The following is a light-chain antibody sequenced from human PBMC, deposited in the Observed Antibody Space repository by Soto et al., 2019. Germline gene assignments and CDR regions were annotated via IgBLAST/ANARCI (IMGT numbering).Light chain of an antibody. CDR3: QQYYNWPPIT. CDR1: QSVTSK. Sequence: ETVMTQSPATLSVSPGERVTLSCRASQSVTSKLAWYQQKPGQAPRLLIYDASTRATGIPARFSGSGSGTEFTLTISSLQSEDFALYYCQQYYNWPPITFGQGTRLEIK. J-gene: IGKJ5*01. CDR2: DAS. V-gene: IGKV3-15*01.